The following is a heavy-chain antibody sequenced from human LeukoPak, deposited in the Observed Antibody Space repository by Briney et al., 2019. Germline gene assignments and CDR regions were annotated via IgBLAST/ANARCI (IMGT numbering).Heavy chain of an antibody. V-gene: IGHV3-30-3*01. CDR1: GFTFSSYA. J-gene: IGHJ3*02. CDR2: ISYDGSNK. Sequence: GRSLRLSCAASGFTFSSYAMHWVRQAPGKGLEWVAVISYDGSNKYYADSVKGRFTISRDNSKNTLYLQMNSLRAEDTAVYYCAKGSSSGWPDAFDIWGQGTMVTVSS. D-gene: IGHD6-19*01. CDR3: AKGSSSGWPDAFDI.